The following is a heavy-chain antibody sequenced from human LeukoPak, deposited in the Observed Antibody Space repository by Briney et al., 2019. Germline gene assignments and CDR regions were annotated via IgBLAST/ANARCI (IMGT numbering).Heavy chain of an antibody. CDR3: ARTPDYSATT. J-gene: IGHJ5*02. V-gene: IGHV1-2*02. CDR1: GYTFTAYY. CDR2: IDPNSGGT. Sequence: ASVKVSCKVSGYTFTAYYMHWVRQAPGQGLEWMGRIDPNSGGTIYVHKFQGRVAMTRDTSISTAYMELSRLTSDDTAVYYCARTPDYSATTWGQGTLVTVSS. D-gene: IGHD4-11*01.